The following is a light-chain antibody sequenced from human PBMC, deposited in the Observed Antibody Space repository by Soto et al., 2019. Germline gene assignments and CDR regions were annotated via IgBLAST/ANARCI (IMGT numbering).Light chain of an antibody. Sequence: QSALTQAPSASGSPGQSVTISCAGTSNDVGRFNYVSWYQRHPGKAPKLIIYEVNKRPSGVPDRFSGPKSGNTASLTVSGLQAEDEADYFCSSFVHGTSYVFGTGTKVTVL. J-gene: IGLJ1*01. CDR3: SSFVHGTSYV. V-gene: IGLV2-8*01. CDR1: SNDVGRFNY. CDR2: EVN.